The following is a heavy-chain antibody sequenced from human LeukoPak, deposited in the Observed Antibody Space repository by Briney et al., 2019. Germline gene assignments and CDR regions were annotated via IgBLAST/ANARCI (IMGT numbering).Heavy chain of an antibody. J-gene: IGHJ4*02. V-gene: IGHV4-39*01. Sequence: SETLSLTCTVSGGSISSGTYYWGWIRQPPGKGLEWIGSIYHSGSTYYNPSLKSRVTISVDTSKNQFSLKLSSVTAADTAVYYCARRRFVRGPDVVNPFDYWGQGTLVTVSS. CDR1: GGSISSGTYY. CDR2: IYHSGST. D-gene: IGHD2-8*01. CDR3: ARRRFVRGPDVVNPFDY.